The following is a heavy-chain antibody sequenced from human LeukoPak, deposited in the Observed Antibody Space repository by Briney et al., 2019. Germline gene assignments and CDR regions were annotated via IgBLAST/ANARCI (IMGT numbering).Heavy chain of an antibody. CDR3: ARGSPHSSGWERKYYYYYYMDV. J-gene: IGHJ6*03. CDR2: IYYIGST. CDR1: GGSISSSSYY. Sequence: PSETLSLTCTVSGGSISSSSYYWGWIRQPPGKGLEWIGSIYYIGSTYYNPSLKSRVTISVDTSNNQFSLKLSSVTAADTAVYYCARGSPHSSGWERKYYYYYYMDVWGKGTTVTVSS. V-gene: IGHV4-39*07. D-gene: IGHD6-19*01.